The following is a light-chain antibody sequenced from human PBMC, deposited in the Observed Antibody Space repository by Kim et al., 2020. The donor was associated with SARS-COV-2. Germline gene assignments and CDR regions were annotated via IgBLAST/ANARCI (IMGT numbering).Light chain of an antibody. J-gene: IGKJ4*01. V-gene: IGKV1-8*01. Sequence: AIRMTQSPSSFSASTGDRVTITCRASQGISSYLAWYQQNPGKAPKLLIYAASTLQSGVPSRFSGSGSGTDFTLTISCLQSEDFATYYCQQYYSYPLTFGGGTKVDIK. CDR2: AAS. CDR1: QGISSY. CDR3: QQYYSYPLT.